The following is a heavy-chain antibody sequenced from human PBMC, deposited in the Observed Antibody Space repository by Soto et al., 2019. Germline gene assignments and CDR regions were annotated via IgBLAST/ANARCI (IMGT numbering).Heavy chain of an antibody. CDR2: IYYSGST. Sequence: SETLSLTCTVSGGSISSYYWSWIRQPPGKGLEWIGYIYYSGSTNYNPSLKSRVTISVDTSKNQFSLKLSSVTAADTAVYYCARVNGETNGAFGFYYYYMDVWGKGTTVTVSS. J-gene: IGHJ6*03. CDR3: ARVNGETNGAFGFYYYYMDV. V-gene: IGHV4-59*01. CDR1: GGSISSYY. D-gene: IGHD3-16*01.